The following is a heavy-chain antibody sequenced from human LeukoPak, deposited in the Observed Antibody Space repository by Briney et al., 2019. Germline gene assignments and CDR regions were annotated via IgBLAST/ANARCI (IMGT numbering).Heavy chain of an antibody. CDR3: ARDPGLDY. CDR1: GFTFNSYR. CDR2: ISSSSSYI. J-gene: IGHJ4*02. V-gene: IGHV3-21*01. Sequence: GGSLRLSCAASGFTFNSYRMNWVRQAPGKGLEWVSSISSSSSYIYYADSVKDRFTISRDNAKNSLYLQMNSLRAEDTAVYYCARDPGLDYWGQGTLVTVSS.